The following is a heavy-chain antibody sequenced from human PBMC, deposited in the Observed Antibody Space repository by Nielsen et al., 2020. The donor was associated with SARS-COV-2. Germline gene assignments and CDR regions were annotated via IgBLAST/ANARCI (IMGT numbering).Heavy chain of an antibody. V-gene: IGHV3-23*01. CDR3: ASGVRQLPNFDY. Sequence: GASLRLSCAASGFSFSSYAMSRVRQAPGKGLEWVSAISGSGGSTYYADPVKGRFTISRDNAKNSLYLQMNSLRAEDTAVYYCASGVRQLPNFDYWGQGTLVTVSS. D-gene: IGHD2-2*01. CDR2: ISGSGGST. CDR1: GFSFSSYA. J-gene: IGHJ4*02.